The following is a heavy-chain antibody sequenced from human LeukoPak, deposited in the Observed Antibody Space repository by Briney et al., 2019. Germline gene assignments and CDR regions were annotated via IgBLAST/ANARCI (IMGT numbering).Heavy chain of an antibody. D-gene: IGHD6-19*01. J-gene: IGHJ4*02. V-gene: IGHV4-39*01. Sequence: PSETLSLTCTVSGGSIRSRRYYWGWIRQPPGKGLEWIGSIYYSGSTYYNASLKSRGTISVDTSKSQFSLKLNSVTAADTAVYFCARQVVAVAGTGYFDYWGQGTLVTVAS. CDR3: ARQVVAVAGTGYFDY. CDR1: GGSIRSRRYY. CDR2: IYYSGST.